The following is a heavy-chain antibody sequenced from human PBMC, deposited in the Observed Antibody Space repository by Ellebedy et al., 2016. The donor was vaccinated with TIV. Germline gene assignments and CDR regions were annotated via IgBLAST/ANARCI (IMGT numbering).Heavy chain of an antibody. CDR2: IWYDGTAK. V-gene: IGHV3-33*01. J-gene: IGHJ4*02. Sequence: GESLKISCAASGFTFSTYHMHWVRQAPGKGLEWVAVIWYDGTAKFYAESVKGRFTISRDNSQNTLYLEMNSLRADDTALYYCARELGGSGGSDFHYWGQGSLVTVSS. CDR3: ARELGGSGGSDFHY. D-gene: IGHD2-15*01. CDR1: GFTFSTYH.